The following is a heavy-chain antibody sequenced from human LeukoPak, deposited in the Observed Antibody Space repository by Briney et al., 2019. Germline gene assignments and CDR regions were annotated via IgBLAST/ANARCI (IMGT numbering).Heavy chain of an antibody. D-gene: IGHD6-13*01. CDR2: IIPIFGTA. J-gene: IGHJ4*02. CDR1: GGTFSSYA. Sequence: SVKVPCKASGGTFSSYAVSWVRQAPGQGLEWMGGIIPIFGTANYAQKFQGRVTITTDESTSTAYMELSSLRSEDTAVYYCARAKEGIAAPYFDYWGQGTLVTVSS. V-gene: IGHV1-69*05. CDR3: ARAKEGIAAPYFDY.